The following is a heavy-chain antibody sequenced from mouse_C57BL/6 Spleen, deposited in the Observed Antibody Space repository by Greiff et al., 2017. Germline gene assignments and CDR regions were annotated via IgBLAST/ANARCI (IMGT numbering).Heavy chain of an antibody. CDR1: GYTFTSYW. V-gene: IGHV1-52*01. D-gene: IGHD1-1*01. CDR3: ARGDCGSSYAGYAMDY. J-gene: IGHJ4*01. Sequence: QVQLQQPGAELVRPGSSVKLSCKASGYTFTSYWMHWVKQRPIQGLEWIGNIDPSDSETHYNQKFKDKATLTVDKSSSTAYMQLSSLTSEDSAVYYCARGDCGSSYAGYAMDYWGQGTSVTVSS. CDR2: IDPSDSET.